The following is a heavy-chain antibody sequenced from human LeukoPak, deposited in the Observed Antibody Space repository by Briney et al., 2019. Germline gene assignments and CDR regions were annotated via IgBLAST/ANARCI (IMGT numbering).Heavy chain of an antibody. CDR3: ARLIVVVPAAPDY. Sequence: SETLSLTCTVSGYSISSGYYWGWIRQPPGKGLEWIGSIYHSGSTYYNPSLKSRVTISVDTSKNQFSLKLSSVTAADTAVYYCARLIVVVPAAPDYWGQGTLVTVSS. CDR2: IYHSGST. CDR1: GYSISSGYY. D-gene: IGHD2-2*01. V-gene: IGHV4-38-2*02. J-gene: IGHJ4*02.